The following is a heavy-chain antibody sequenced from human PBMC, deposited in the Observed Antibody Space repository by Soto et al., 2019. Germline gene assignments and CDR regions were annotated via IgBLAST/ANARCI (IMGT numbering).Heavy chain of an antibody. CDR2: FNPTGDTA. J-gene: IGHJ6*02. D-gene: IGHD5-18*01. Sequence: ASVKVSCKASGYTFTSYYIHWVRQAPGQGLEWMGIFNPTGDTASYAQKLQGRVTMARDTSTGTAYMELGSLRSEDTAVYYCARGGRIVDTGIGYYYYHAMDVWGQGTTVTVSS. CDR1: GYTFTSYY. CDR3: ARGGRIVDTGIGYYYYHAMDV. V-gene: IGHV1-46*01.